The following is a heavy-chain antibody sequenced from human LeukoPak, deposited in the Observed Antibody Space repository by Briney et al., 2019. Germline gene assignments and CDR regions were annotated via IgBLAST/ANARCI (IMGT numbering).Heavy chain of an antibody. Sequence: SETLSLTCSVSGGSISSYYWSWIRQPPGKGLEWIGYLYYSGSANYNPSLKSRVTISVDTSKNQFSLKLSSVTAADTAVYYCARGLRRWDWYGGGNYYYYYMDVWGKGTTVTVSS. J-gene: IGHJ6*03. CDR2: LYYSGSA. V-gene: IGHV4-59*12. CDR1: GGSISSYY. CDR3: ARGLRRWDWYGGGNYYYYYMDV. D-gene: IGHD3/OR15-3a*01.